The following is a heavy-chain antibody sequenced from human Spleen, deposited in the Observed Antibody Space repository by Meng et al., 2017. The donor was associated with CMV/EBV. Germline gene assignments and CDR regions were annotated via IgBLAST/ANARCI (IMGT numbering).Heavy chain of an antibody. D-gene: IGHD3-3*01. CDR1: GGSVNNDNYY. CDR3: AREIWSGSYFDY. J-gene: IGHJ4*02. CDR2: IYYSGST. Sequence: TVSGGSVNNDNYYWSWIRQPAGKGLEWIGYIYYSGSTRYNPSLKSRVTISVDMSKNQFSLKLSSVTAADTAVYHCAREIWSGSYFDYWGQGTLVTVSS. V-gene: IGHV4-61*01.